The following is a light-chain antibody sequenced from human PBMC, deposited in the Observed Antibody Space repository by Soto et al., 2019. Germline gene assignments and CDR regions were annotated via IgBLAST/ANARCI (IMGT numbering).Light chain of an antibody. V-gene: IGKV3-11*01. Sequence: EIVLTQSPATLSLSPGERATLSCRASQSVSSYLAWFQQKPGQAPRLLIYDASNRATGIPARFSGSGSGTDFTLTISSLEPVDFAVYYCQQHNNWPLTFGGGTKVEIK. CDR3: QQHNNWPLT. J-gene: IGKJ4*01. CDR1: QSVSSY. CDR2: DAS.